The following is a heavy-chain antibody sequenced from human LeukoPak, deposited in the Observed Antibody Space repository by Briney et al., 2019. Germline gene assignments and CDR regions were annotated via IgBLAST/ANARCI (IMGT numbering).Heavy chain of an antibody. V-gene: IGHV4-38-2*02. D-gene: IGHD3-3*01. Sequence: SETLSLTCTVSGYSISSGYYWGWIRQPPGKGLEWIGSIYHSGSTYYNPSLKSRVTISVDTSKNRFSLELSSVTAADTAVYYCARGYYDFWSGYPNNWFDPWGQGTLVTVSS. CDR3: ARGYYDFWSGYPNNWFDP. J-gene: IGHJ5*02. CDR1: GYSISSGYY. CDR2: IYHSGST.